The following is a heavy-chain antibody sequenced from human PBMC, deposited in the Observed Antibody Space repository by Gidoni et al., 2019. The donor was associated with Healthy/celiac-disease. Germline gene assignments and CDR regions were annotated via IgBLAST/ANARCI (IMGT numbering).Heavy chain of an antibody. V-gene: IGHV3-30*02. D-gene: IGHD2-15*01. Sequence: QVQLVESGAGVVQPGGSLRLSCAASGFTFSSHGMRWVRQAPGKGLGWVAVIRYDGSNKYYADSVKGRFTISRDNSKNTLYLQMNSLRAEDKAVYYCAKRQGYCSGGSCYYVGDGMDVWGQGTTVTVSS. CDR3: AKRQGYCSGGSCYYVGDGMDV. CDR2: IRYDGSNK. CDR1: GFTFSSHG. J-gene: IGHJ6*02.